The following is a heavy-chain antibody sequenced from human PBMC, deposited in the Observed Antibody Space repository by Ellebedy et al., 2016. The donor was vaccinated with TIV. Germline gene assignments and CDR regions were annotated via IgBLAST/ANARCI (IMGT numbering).Heavy chain of an antibody. CDR2: FDSDGSNT. V-gene: IGHV3-74*01. CDR3: LRYSPSSNFDC. CDR1: GFTFSSYW. D-gene: IGHD6-6*01. J-gene: IGHJ4*02. Sequence: GGSLRLXXAASGFTFSSYWIHWVRQAPGKGLVWVSCFDSDGSNTHYADSVKGRFTISRDNAKNTVYLQMNSLRVEDTAVYYCLRYSPSSNFDCWGQGTLVTVSS.